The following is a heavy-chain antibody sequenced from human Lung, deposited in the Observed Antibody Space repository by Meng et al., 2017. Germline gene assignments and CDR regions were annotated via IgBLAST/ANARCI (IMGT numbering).Heavy chain of an antibody. D-gene: IGHD3-16*02. CDR2: IKSKVDGGTT. CDR3: TTDLPFTEGGVITT. J-gene: IGHJ5*02. Sequence: VRRVGIGGGLVKAGGSLRLSCVASGGTFRNFWMTWVRQAPGKGLEWVGRIKSKVDGGTTDFAAPVKGRFTISRDDAKNTLYLQMNSLKTEDTAVYYCTTDLPFTEGGVITTWGQGTLVTVSS. V-gene: IGHV3-15*01. CDR1: GGTFRNFW.